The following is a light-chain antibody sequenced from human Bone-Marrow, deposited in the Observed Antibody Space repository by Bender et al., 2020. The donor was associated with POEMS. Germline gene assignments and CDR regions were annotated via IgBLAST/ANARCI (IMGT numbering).Light chain of an antibody. CDR1: VLPKRY. CDR3: YSPDSSAPCV. Sequence: SYELTQPPSVSVSPGQTARITCSGDVLPKRYAYWYQQRSGQAPVMVIYEDSKRPSGIPERFSGSSSGTMATLTISGAQVEDEADYYCYSPDSSAPCVFGGGTKLTVL. J-gene: IGLJ3*02. V-gene: IGLV3-10*01. CDR2: EDS.